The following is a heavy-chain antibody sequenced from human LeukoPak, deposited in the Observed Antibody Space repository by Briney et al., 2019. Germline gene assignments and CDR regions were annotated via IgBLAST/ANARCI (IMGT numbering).Heavy chain of an antibody. D-gene: IGHD3-3*01. CDR3: AKDLNFWSGYYSDY. Sequence: PGGSLRLSCAASGFTVSSNYMSWVRQAPGKGLEWVSVIYSGGSTYYADSVKGRFTISRDNSKNTLYLQMNSLRAEDTAVYYCAKDLNFWSGYYSDYWGQGTLVTVSS. CDR1: GFTVSSNY. CDR2: IYSGGST. V-gene: IGHV3-53*01. J-gene: IGHJ4*02.